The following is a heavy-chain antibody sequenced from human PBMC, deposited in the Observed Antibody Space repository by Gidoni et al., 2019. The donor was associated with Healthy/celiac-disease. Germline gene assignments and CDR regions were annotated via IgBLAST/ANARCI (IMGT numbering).Heavy chain of an antibody. CDR3: AYYDSSGYLDY. Sequence: QVQLQESGPGLVKPSQTLSLTCTFSGCSISSGGYYWSWIRQHPGKGLEWIGYIYYSGSTYYNPALKSRVTISVDTSKNQFSLKLSSVTAADTAVYYCAYYDSSGYLDYWGQGTLVTVSS. D-gene: IGHD3-22*01. CDR2: IYYSGST. J-gene: IGHJ4*02. V-gene: IGHV4-31*03. CDR1: GCSISSGGYY.